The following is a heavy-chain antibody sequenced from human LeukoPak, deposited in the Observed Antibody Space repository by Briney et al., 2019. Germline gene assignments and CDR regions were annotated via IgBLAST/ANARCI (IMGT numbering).Heavy chain of an antibody. V-gene: IGHV3-21*01. D-gene: IGHD3-10*01. J-gene: IGHJ6*02. Sequence: GGSLRLSCAAPGSTFSSYSMNWVRQAPGKGLEWVSSISSSSSYIYYADSVKGRFTISRDNAKNSLYLQMNSLRAEDTAVYYCARAPGRVRGVIISPDVWGQGTTVTVSS. CDR2: ISSSSSYI. CDR1: GSTFSSYS. CDR3: ARAPGRVRGVIISPDV.